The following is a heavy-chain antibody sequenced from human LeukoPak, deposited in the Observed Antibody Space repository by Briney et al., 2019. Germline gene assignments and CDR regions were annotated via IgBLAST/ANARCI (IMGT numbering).Heavy chain of an antibody. J-gene: IGHJ6*03. CDR1: GYTFTSYA. CDR3: ARGLYSSGWIHYYYYYMVV. D-gene: IGHD6-19*01. Sequence: ASVKVSCKASGYTFTSYAMNWVRQAPGQGLEWMGWINTNTGNPTYAQGFTGRFVFSLDTSVSTAYLQISSLKAEDTAVYYCARGLYSSGWIHYYYYYMVVWGKGTTVTVSS. CDR2: INTNTGNP. V-gene: IGHV7-4-1*02.